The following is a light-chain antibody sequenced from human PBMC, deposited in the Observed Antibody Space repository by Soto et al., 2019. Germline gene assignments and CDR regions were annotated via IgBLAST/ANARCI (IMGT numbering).Light chain of an antibody. CDR1: QSVLFSSDNKNY. CDR3: QQFYTSLYT. Sequence: IVMTQSPDSLAVSLGERATINCKSSQSVLFSSDNKNYLTWYQQKPGQPSKLLIYWASTRESGVPDRFSGAGSGTDFTLTISSLQAEDVAVYYCQQFYTSLYTFGQGTKLEIK. CDR2: WAS. J-gene: IGKJ2*01. V-gene: IGKV4-1*01.